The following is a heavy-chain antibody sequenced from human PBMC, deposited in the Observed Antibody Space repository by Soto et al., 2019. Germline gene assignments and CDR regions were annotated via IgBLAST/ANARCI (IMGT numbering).Heavy chain of an antibody. D-gene: IGHD6-19*01. J-gene: IGHJ3*02. Sequence: EVQLVESGGGLVQPGRSLRLSCAASGFTFDDYAMHWVRQAPGKGLEWVSGISWNSGSIGYADSVKGRFTISRDNAKNSLDLQMNSLSAEDTALYHGAKAKQQRFYSNVWYWGAFDIWGQGTMVTVSS. V-gene: IGHV3-9*01. CDR3: AKAKQQRFYSNVWYWGAFDI. CDR2: ISWNSGSI. CDR1: GFTFDDYA.